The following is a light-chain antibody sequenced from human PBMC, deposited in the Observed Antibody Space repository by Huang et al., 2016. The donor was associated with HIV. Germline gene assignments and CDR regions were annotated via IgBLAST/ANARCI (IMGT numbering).Light chain of an antibody. V-gene: IGKV4-1*01. Sequence: DIVMTQSPDSLAVSLGDRTTINCKSSQSALNNSKSKNYLAWYQQKPGQPPKLRIYWASTRESGVPDRFSGSGSGADFTLTVGRLQAEGVAVYYCRQYHSLPYAFGRGTTLEVK. CDR1: QSALNNSKSKNY. J-gene: IGKJ2*01. CDR3: RQYHSLPYA. CDR2: WAS.